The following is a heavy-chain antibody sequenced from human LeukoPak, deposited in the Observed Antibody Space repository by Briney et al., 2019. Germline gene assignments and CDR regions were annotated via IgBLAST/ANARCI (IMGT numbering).Heavy chain of an antibody. Sequence: SETLSLTCTVSGGSISGYYWSWIRQPAGKGLEWIGRIYASGSTNYNPSLKSRVTMSVDTSNNQFSLKLSSVTAADTAVYYCASSRLDSSGYFLDYWGQGTLVTVSS. CDR2: IYASGST. CDR1: GGSISGYY. D-gene: IGHD3-22*01. CDR3: ASSRLDSSGYFLDY. V-gene: IGHV4-4*07. J-gene: IGHJ4*02.